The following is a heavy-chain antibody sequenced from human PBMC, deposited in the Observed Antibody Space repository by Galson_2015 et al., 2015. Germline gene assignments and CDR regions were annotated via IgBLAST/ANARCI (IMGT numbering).Heavy chain of an antibody. CDR1: GFTFSSYG. D-gene: IGHD6-6*01. CDR2: IWYDGSNK. Sequence: SLRLSCAASGFTFSSYGMHWVRQAPGKGLEWVAVIWYDGSNKYYADSVKGRFTISRDNSKNTLYLQMNSLRAEDTAVYYCACDVYSSSSGFYYYYGMDVWGQGTAVTASS. V-gene: IGHV3-33*01. CDR3: ACDVYSSSSGFYYYYGMDV. J-gene: IGHJ6*02.